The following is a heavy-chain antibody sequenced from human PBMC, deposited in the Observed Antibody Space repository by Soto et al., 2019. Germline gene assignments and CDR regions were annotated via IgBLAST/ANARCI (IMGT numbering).Heavy chain of an antibody. CDR3: ARDLTENLYYYYYGMDV. CDR2: ISAYNGNT. V-gene: IGHV1-18*01. J-gene: IGHJ6*02. D-gene: IGHD4-4*01. CDR1: GCTFTSYG. Sequence: ASVKVSCQASGCTFTSYGISGVRQAPGQGLEWMGWISAYNGNTNYAQKLQGRVTMTTDTSTSTAYMELRSLRSDDTAVYYCARDLTENLYYYYYGMDVWGQGTTVTVSS.